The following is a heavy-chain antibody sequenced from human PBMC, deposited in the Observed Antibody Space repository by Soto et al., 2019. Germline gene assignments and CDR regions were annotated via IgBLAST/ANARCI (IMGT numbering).Heavy chain of an antibody. V-gene: IGHV4-30-4*01. CDR1: GGSISSGDYY. CDR2: TYYSGST. Sequence: SETLSLTCTVSGGSISSGDYYWSWIRQPPGKGLEWIGYTYYSGSTYYNPSLKSRVTISVDTSKNQFSLKLSSVTAADTAVYYCARDNILGILYGGMDVWGQGTTVTVSS. J-gene: IGHJ6*02. CDR3: ARDNILGILYGGMDV. D-gene: IGHD3-3*01.